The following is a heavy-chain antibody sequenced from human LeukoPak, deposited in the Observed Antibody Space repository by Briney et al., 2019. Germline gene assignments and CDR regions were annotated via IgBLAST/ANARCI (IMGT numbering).Heavy chain of an antibody. Sequence: ASVKVSCKASGYTFTSYGISWVRQAPGQGLEWMGWISAYNGNTNYAQKIQGRVTMTTDTSTSTAYMELRSLRSDDTAVYYCARENSGGYSGYGSIDYWGQGTLVTVSS. V-gene: IGHV1-18*01. CDR2: ISAYNGNT. CDR1: GYTFTSYG. D-gene: IGHD5-12*01. J-gene: IGHJ4*02. CDR3: ARENSGGYSGYGSIDY.